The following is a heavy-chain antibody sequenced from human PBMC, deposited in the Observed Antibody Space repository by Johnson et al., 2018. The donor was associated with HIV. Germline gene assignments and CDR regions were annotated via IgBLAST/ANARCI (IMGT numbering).Heavy chain of an antibody. J-gene: IGHJ3*02. CDR1: GFTFSSYS. CDR3: ARGGHSASYYWGQVDAFDI. D-gene: IGHD1-26*01. CDR2: IKQDESEK. V-gene: IGHV3-7*03. Sequence: VQLVESGGGLVQPGGSLRLSCAASGFTFSSYSMNWVRQAPGKGLEWVANIKQDESEKYHVDSVKGRFTISRDNAKNSLYLQMHSLRAEDTAVYYCARGGHSASYYWGQVDAFDIWGQGTMVTVSS.